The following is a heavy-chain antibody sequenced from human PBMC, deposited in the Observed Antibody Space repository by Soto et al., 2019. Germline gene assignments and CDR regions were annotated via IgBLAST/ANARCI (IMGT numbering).Heavy chain of an antibody. Sequence: QLQLQESGPGLVKPSETLSLTCTVSGGSISTSSYYWGWIRQPPGKGREWIGSIYYSGSTYYNPSLKSRVTISVDTSKNQFSLKLSSVTAADTALYYCARLAAAGTVSFDYWGQGTLVTVSS. V-gene: IGHV4-39*01. CDR2: IYYSGST. CDR1: GGSISTSSYY. J-gene: IGHJ4*02. CDR3: ARLAAAGTVSFDY. D-gene: IGHD6-13*01.